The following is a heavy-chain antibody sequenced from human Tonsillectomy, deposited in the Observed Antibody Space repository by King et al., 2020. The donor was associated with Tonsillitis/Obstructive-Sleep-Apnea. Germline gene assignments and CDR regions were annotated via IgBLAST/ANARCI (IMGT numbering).Heavy chain of an antibody. Sequence: QLVQSGAEVKKPGASLKISCKGSGYSFTSYWIGWVRQMPGKGLEWMGIIYPDDSDTRYSPSFQGQVTISADKSISTAYLQWSSLKASDTAKYYCARTLVYYGSNDYLLLPGGAFYIWGQGTMVTVSS. D-gene: IGHD3-22*01. CDR2: IYPDDSDT. CDR1: GYSFTSYW. CDR3: ARTLVYYGSNDYLLLPGGAFYI. J-gene: IGHJ3*02. V-gene: IGHV5-51*01.